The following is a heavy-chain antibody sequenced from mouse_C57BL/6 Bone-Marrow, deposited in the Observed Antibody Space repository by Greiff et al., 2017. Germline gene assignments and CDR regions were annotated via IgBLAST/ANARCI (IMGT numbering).Heavy chain of an antibody. CDR2: ILPGSGST. D-gene: IGHD1-1*01. J-gene: IGHJ2*01. CDR1: GYTFTGYW. Sequence: QVQLQQSGAELMKPGASVKLSCKATGYTFTGYWLAWVKQRPGHGLEWIGEILPGSGSTNYNEKFKGKATFTADTSSNTAYMQRSSRTTEDAAIDYCARGGSFYYFDDWGQGTTLTVSA. V-gene: IGHV1-9*01. CDR3: ARGGSFYYFDD.